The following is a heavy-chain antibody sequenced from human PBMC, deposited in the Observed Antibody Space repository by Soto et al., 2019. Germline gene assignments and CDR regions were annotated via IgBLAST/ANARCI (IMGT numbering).Heavy chain of an antibody. D-gene: IGHD6-6*01. CDR2: ISSDGSVK. J-gene: IGHJ6*02. CDR1: GFTFSNYA. Sequence: QVQLVESGVGVVQHGRSLRLSCTASGFTFSNYAMHWVRQAPGKGLEWVAVISSDGSVKYYSDSVKGRFTISRDNSKNTLYLQVNSLRAEDTAVYYCARVEARYYYYGMDVWGQGTTVTVSS. V-gene: IGHV3-30-3*01. CDR3: ARVEARYYYYGMDV.